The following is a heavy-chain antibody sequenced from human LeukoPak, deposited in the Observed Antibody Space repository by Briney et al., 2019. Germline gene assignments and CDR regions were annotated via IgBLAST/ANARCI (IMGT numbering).Heavy chain of an antibody. D-gene: IGHD5-12*01. V-gene: IGHV3-7*01. CDR1: GFTFSIYW. Sequence: GGSLRLSCAASGFTFSIYWMSWVRQAPGKGLEWVANIKHDGSEKYYVDSVKGRFTISRDSAKNSLYLHMNSLRAEDTAVCYCARDHRGYEAFDIWGQGTMVTVSS. CDR2: IKHDGSEK. J-gene: IGHJ3*02. CDR3: ARDHRGYEAFDI.